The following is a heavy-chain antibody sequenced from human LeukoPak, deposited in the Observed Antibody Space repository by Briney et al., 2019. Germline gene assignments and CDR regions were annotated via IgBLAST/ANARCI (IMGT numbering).Heavy chain of an antibody. D-gene: IGHD2-2*01. J-gene: IGHJ6*02. Sequence: SETLSLTCTVSAGSISSYYWSWIRQPPGKALEWIGYVFYSGSTSYNPSLNSRVTISVDTSKNQFSLKLSSVTAADTAVYYCATAGGERTIVVVPAAVSFYGMDVWGQGTTVTVSS. CDR2: VFYSGST. V-gene: IGHV4-59*01. CDR1: AGSISSYY. CDR3: ATAGGERTIVVVPAAVSFYGMDV.